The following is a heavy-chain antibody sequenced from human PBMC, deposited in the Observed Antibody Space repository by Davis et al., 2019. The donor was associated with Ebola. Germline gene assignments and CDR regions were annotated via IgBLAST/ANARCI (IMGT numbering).Heavy chain of an antibody. CDR1: GFTFSGSA. CDR3: TRLQGSSSWNGGY. D-gene: IGHD6-13*01. CDR2: IRSKANSYAT. J-gene: IGHJ4*02. V-gene: IGHV3-73*01. Sequence: PGGSLRLSCAASGFTFSGSAMHWVRQASGKGLEWVGRIRSKANSYATAYAASVKGRFTISRDDSKNTAYLQMNSLKTEDTAVYYCTRLQGSSSWNGGYGGQGTLVTVSS.